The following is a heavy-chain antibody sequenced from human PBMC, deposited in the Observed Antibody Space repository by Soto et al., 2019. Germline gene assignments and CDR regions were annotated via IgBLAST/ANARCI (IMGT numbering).Heavy chain of an antibody. CDR3: ARKIHSYTIDV. Sequence: QVQLQASGPGLVKPSGTLSLTCAVSGGSISSSNWWSWVRQPPGKGLEWIGEIHVGGTTNYNPSLKSRVTMSVDKSNTRFSLELSSAIAADTAVYYCARKIHSYTIDVWGQGTLVTVSS. D-gene: IGHD2-2*02. CDR1: GGSISSSNW. J-gene: IGHJ5*02. CDR2: IHVGGTT. V-gene: IGHV4-4*02.